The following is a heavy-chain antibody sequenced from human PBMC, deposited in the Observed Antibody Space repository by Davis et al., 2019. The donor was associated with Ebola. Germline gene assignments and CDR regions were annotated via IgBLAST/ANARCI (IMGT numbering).Heavy chain of an antibody. V-gene: IGHV4-59*01. CDR3: ARDGGYNYDWYFDI. CDR1: GDSISNYF. D-gene: IGHD5-18*01. J-gene: IGHJ2*01. CDR2: ISYSGST. Sequence: MPSETLSLTCTVSGDSISNYFWSWIRQPPGKGLEWLGHISYSGSTNYNPSLKSRVTISLDTSKNQFSLRLSSVTAADTAVYYCARDGGYNYDWYFDIWGRGTLVTVSS.